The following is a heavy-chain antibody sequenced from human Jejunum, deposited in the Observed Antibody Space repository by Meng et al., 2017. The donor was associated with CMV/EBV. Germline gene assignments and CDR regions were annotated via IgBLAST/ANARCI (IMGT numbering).Heavy chain of an antibody. J-gene: IGHJ4*02. D-gene: IGHD3-3*01. Sequence: GFAFTYYGLHWVRQAPGKGLEWVTFIHSSGDEKYYADSVKGRFTISRDNFKNTVYLQMNSLRAEDTAVYYCAKDLYGSSWAAPSDYWGQGTLVTVSS. V-gene: IGHV3-30*02. CDR2: IHSSGDEK. CDR3: AKDLYGSSWAAPSDY. CDR1: GFAFTYYG.